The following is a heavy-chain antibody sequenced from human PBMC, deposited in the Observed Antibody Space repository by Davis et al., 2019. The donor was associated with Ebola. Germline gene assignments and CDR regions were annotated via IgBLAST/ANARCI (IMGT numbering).Heavy chain of an antibody. V-gene: IGHV5-51*01. J-gene: IGHJ5*02. CDR2: IYPGDSHT. CDR1: GYYFTDYW. CDR3: ARHPSGKMPNWFAP. Sequence: GSLRLSCKTSGYYFTDYWIGWVRQMPGKGLEWMGIIYPGDSHTRYSPSFQGQVTFSVDKSITTAYLQWRSLKASDTAIYYCARHPSGKMPNWFAPWGQGTLVTVSS. D-gene: IGHD2-2*01.